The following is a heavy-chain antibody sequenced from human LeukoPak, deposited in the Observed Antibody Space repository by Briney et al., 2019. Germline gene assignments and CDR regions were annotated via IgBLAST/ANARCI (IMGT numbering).Heavy chain of an antibody. J-gene: IGHJ3*02. D-gene: IGHD3-22*01. CDR3: ARDFTPRYYDSSGYYAFDI. CDR1: GYSISSGYY. V-gene: IGHV4-38-2*02. CDR2: IYHSGST. Sequence: PSETLSLTCTVSGYSISSGYYWGWIRQPPGKGLEWIGSIYHSGSTYYNPSLKSRVTISVDTSKNQFSLKLSSVTAADTAVYYCARDFTPRYYDSSGYYAFDIWGQGTMVTVSS.